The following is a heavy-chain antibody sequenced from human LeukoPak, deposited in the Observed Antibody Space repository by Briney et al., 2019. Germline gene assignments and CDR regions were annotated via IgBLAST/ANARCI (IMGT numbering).Heavy chain of an antibody. D-gene: IGHD7-27*01. CDR2: ISGSGGSS. CDR3: AKDRILGIDPRLDY. J-gene: IGHJ4*02. V-gene: IGHV3-23*01. Sequence: PGGSLRLSCAASGFTFSSYAMSWVRQAPGKGLEWVSAISGSGGSSYYADSVKGRFTISRDNSKNTLYLQMNSLRAEDTAVYYCAKDRILGIDPRLDYWGQGTLVTVSS. CDR1: GFTFSSYA.